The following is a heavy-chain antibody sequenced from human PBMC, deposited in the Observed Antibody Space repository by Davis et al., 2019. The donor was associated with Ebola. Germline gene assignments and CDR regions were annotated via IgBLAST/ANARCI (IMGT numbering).Heavy chain of an antibody. J-gene: IGHJ6*02. CDR3: ASYCTGGVCYRDYGMDV. V-gene: IGHV1-69*01. CDR1: GFTFSSYA. D-gene: IGHD2-8*02. Sequence: GGSLRLSCAASGFTFSSYAISWVRQAPGQGLEWMGGIIPIFGTANYAQKFQGRVTITADESTSTAYMELSSLRSEDTAVYYYASYCTGGVCYRDYGMDVWGQGTTVTVSS. CDR2: IIPIFGTA.